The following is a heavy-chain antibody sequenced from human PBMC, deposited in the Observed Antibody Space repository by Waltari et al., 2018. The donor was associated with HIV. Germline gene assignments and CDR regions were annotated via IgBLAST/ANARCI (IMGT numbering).Heavy chain of an antibody. CDR3: ATLRTVTGTIDY. CDR2: VYSNGPP. CDR1: TGYISQNYF. D-gene: IGHD4-17*01. Sequence: QLQLQESGPALVKPSETLSLTCTVSTGYISQNYFWGWVRQSPGTGLVWIGGVYSNGPPHDDPSLESRFTMSVDSSKNLFSLTLTSVTAADTALYFCATLRTVTGTIDYWGQGSLVTVSS. V-gene: IGHV4-39*01. J-gene: IGHJ4*02.